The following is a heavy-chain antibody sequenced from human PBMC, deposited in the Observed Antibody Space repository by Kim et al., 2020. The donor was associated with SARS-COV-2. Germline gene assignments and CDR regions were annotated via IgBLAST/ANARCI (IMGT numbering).Heavy chain of an antibody. V-gene: IGHV1-3*01. J-gene: IGHJ5*02. CDR2: INAGNGNT. D-gene: IGHD6-13*01. Sequence: ASVKVSCKASGYTFTSYAMHWVRQAPGQRLEWMGWINAGNGNTKYSQKFQGRVTITRDTSASTAYMELSSLRSEDTAVYYCARTLGYSSSWYGPGFDPWGQGTLVTVSS. CDR3: ARTLGYSSSWYGPGFDP. CDR1: GYTFTSYA.